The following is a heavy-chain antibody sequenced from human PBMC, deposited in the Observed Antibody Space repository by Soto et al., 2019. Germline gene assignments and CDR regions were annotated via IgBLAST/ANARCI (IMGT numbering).Heavy chain of an antibody. V-gene: IGHV1-18*01. D-gene: IGHD2-15*01. CDR3: SRDLGYCRSGTCYRELFDP. CDR2: VRGDNGHT. J-gene: IGHJ5*02. Sequence: QVQLVQSGAEVKKPGASVKVSCKASGYTFTTHGISWVRQAPGQGLEWMGWVRGDNGHTNYAQSLQGRVTMTTDTSTNTAYMELRSLRSDDTAVYYWSRDLGYCRSGTCYRELFDPWGQGTLVTVSS. CDR1: GYTFTTHG.